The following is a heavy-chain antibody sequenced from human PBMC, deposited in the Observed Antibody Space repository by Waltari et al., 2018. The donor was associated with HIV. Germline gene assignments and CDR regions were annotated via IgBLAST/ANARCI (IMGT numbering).Heavy chain of an antibody. J-gene: IGHJ2*01. D-gene: IGHD6-13*01. Sequence: QLAESGGGVVQPGRSLRLSCAASGFTFSTYSMNWVRQAPGRGLEWVAFISYEGSHKYYADSVKGRFTISRDNSKNTLSLQMNSLRTEDTALYYCASVDSSSRVGWFFDLWGRGTLVTVSS. CDR2: ISYEGSHK. V-gene: IGHV3-30*04. CDR1: GFTFSTYS. CDR3: ASVDSSSRVGWFFDL.